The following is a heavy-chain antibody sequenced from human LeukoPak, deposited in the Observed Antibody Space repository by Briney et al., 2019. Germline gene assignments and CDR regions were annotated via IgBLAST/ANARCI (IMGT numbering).Heavy chain of an antibody. CDR2: IYPADSDT. CDR1: DYRLTRYS. V-gene: IGHV5-51*01. D-gene: IGHD4-23*01. Sequence: VDALNLPGLWIDYRLTRYSLGGARQLPGKGLEWMGLIYPADSDTRYSPYFRGQVNISADKSIRTAYLQWSSLKASDTAMYYCARLMVGYCGNLGFAYWGQGTLVTVPA. CDR3: ARLMVGYCGNLGFAY. J-gene: IGHJ4*02.